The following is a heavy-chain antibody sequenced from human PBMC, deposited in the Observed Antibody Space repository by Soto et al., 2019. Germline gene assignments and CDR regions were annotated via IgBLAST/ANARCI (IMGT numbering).Heavy chain of an antibody. D-gene: IGHD1-26*01. Sequence: GSLRLSCAASGFSFRTYTMSWVRQAPGKGLEWLSGISGSGGSPSYADSVQGRFVISRDNARNTLYLHMNSLRAEDTAMYYCAKARCTTTDCYVPDYWGRGTLVTVSS. CDR3: AKARCTTTDCYVPDY. CDR2: ISGSGGSP. CDR1: GFSFRTYT. V-gene: IGHV3-23*01. J-gene: IGHJ4*02.